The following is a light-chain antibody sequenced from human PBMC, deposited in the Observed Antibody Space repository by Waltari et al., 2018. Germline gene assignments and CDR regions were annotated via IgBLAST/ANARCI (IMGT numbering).Light chain of an antibody. Sequence: DIQMTHSPSTLSASVGDRFTITCRASQSISNWLAWYQQKPWKAPKLLIYKASTVESGVPSRFSGSGSGTEFTLTINSLQPDDFATYYCQQYNSYSLLTFGGGTKVEIK. V-gene: IGKV1-5*03. CDR1: QSISNW. CDR3: QQYNSYSLLT. CDR2: KAS. J-gene: IGKJ4*01.